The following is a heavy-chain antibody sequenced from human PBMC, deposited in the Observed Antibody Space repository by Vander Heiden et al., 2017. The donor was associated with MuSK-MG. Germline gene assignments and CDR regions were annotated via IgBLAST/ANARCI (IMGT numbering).Heavy chain of an antibody. V-gene: IGHV1-69*01. CDR3: ARGELTVTQRWGLLDY. CDR1: HCTFSSYA. Sequence: QVQLVQSGPEVKKPRSSLTVSCKPSHCTFSSYAISWVRQAPGKGLEWMGGIIPIFGTANYAQKLQGRVTITADESTSTDYMELSSLRSEDKAVYYCARGELTVTQRWGLLDYWGQGTLVTVSA. CDR2: IIPIFGTA. J-gene: IGHJ4*02. D-gene: IGHD4-17*01.